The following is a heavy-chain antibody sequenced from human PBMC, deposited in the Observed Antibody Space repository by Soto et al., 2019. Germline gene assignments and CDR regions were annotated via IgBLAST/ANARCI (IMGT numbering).Heavy chain of an antibody. V-gene: IGHV1-18*01. J-gene: IGHJ4*02. CDR3: ARDSPPVDY. CDR1: GYTFTSYG. CDR2: ISAYNGNT. Sequence: VQLVQSGAEVKKPGASVRVSCKASGYTFTSYGITWVRQAPGQGLEWMGWISAYNGNTNYAQKLQGRVTMTTATSTSTAYMELSRLRSDYTAVYYCARDSPPVDYWGQGTLVTVSS.